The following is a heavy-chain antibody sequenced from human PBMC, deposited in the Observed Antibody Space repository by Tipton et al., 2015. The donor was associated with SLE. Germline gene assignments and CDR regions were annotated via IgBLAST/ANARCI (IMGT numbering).Heavy chain of an antibody. CDR3: ASDEYGEAGTDY. Sequence: SLRLSCAASGFTFSTYNMKWVRQAPGKGLEWVSSITKSSTYVYYADSVKGRFTISRDDAKSSLYLQMNSLRVEDTAVYYCASDEYGEAGTDYWGQGTLVTASS. CDR1: GFTFSTYN. V-gene: IGHV3-21*01. CDR2: ITKSSTYV. J-gene: IGHJ4*02. D-gene: IGHD4-17*01.